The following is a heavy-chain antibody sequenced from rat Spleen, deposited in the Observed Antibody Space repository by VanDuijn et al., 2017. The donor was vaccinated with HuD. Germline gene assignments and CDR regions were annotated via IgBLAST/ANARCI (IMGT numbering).Heavy chain of an antibody. Sequence: EVQLQESGPGLVKPSQSLSLTCSVTGYSITSNYWGWIRKLPGNKMEWMGYISYSGTTGYNPSLKSRISITRDTSKNQFFLQVKSVTTEDTATYYCARRGAPFDYWGQGVMVTVSS. V-gene: IGHV3-1*01. J-gene: IGHJ2*01. CDR3: ARRGAPFDY. D-gene: IGHD4-3*01. CDR1: GYSITSNY. CDR2: ISYSGTT.